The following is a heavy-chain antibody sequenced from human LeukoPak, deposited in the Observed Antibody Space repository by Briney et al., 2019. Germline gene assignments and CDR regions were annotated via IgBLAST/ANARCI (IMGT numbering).Heavy chain of an antibody. CDR2: ISAYNGNT. Sequence: ASVKVSCKASGYTFTSYGISWVRQAPGQGLEWMGWISAYNGNTNYAQKFQGRVTITADESTSTAYMELSSLRSEDTAVYYCARDLGEYSSSWYYFGYWGQGTLVTVSS. CDR3: ARDLGEYSSSWYYFGY. CDR1: GYTFTSYG. J-gene: IGHJ4*02. V-gene: IGHV1-18*01. D-gene: IGHD6-13*01.